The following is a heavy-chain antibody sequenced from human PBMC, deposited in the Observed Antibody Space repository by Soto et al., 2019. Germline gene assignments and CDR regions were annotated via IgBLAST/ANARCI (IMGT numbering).Heavy chain of an antibody. CDR3: ARVGYITMARGVPGWFDP. D-gene: IGHD3-10*01. J-gene: IGHJ5*02. Sequence: ASVKVSCKASGYTFTSYGISWVRQAPGQGLEWMGWISAYNGNTNYAQKLQGRVTMTTDTSTSTAYMELRSLRSDDTAVYYCARVGYITMARGVPGWFDPWGQGTLVTVSS. CDR2: ISAYNGNT. V-gene: IGHV1-18*04. CDR1: GYTFTSYG.